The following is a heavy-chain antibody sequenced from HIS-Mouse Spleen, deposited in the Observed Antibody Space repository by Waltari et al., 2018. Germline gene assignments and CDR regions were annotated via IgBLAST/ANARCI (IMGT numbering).Heavy chain of an antibody. CDR3: AREIPYSSSWYDWYFDL. CDR1: GGSISSSSYY. V-gene: IGHV4-39*07. J-gene: IGHJ2*01. CDR2: IYYGGST. D-gene: IGHD6-13*01. Sequence: QLQLQESGPGLVKPSETLSLTCTVSGGSISSSSYYWGWIRQPPGKGLEWIGSIYYGGSTFTHPSLKRRVTISVETSKNQFSLKLSSVPAADAAVYYCAREIPYSSSWYDWYFDLWGRGTLVTVSS.